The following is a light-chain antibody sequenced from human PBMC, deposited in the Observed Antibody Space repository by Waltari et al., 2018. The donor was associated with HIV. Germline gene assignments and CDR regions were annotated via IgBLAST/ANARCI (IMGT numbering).Light chain of an antibody. CDR2: AAS. CDR3: QQYYTDNPT. CDR1: QAISNS. J-gene: IGKJ4*01. Sequence: DIQMTQSPSSLSASVGDRVTITCRASQAISNSLAWYQQKPGKAPKLLLYAASRLESGVPSRFSGSRSGTDYALTISSLQPEDFAVYYCQQYYTDNPTFGGGTKVEIK. V-gene: IGKV1-NL1*01.